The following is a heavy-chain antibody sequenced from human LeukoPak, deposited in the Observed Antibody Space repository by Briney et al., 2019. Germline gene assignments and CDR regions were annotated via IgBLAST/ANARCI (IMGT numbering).Heavy chain of an antibody. CDR1: GDSFSSHY. CDR2: VSYIGST. CDR3: ARDPTTVTKGLDI. D-gene: IGHD4-17*01. V-gene: IGHV4-59*11. Sequence: SETLSLTCTVSGDSFSSHYWSWVRQPPGRGLEWIGYVSYIGSTNYNPSLKSRVTISVDTSKDQFSLKLSSVTAADTAVYYCARDPTTVTKGLDIWGQGTMVTVSS. J-gene: IGHJ3*02.